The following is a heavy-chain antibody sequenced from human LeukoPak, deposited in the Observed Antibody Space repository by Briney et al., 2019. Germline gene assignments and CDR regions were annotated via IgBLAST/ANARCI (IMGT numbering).Heavy chain of an antibody. J-gene: IGHJ4*02. Sequence: GGSLRLSCAASGFTFSDYDMSWVRQAPGKGLEWISFISSSGATIYYADSVKGRFAISRDNAKNSVYLQMSNLRAEDTAVYYCARVRGWAGDYWVQGTLVTVSS. CDR2: ISSSGATI. V-gene: IGHV3-11*01. CDR1: GFTFSDYD. D-gene: IGHD3-10*01. CDR3: ARVRGWAGDY.